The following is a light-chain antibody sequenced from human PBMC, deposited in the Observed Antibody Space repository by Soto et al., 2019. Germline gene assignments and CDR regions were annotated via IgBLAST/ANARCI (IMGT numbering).Light chain of an antibody. V-gene: IGKV3-15*01. Sequence: EVVMTPSPATLSVSPGGRATPSLPASPSVRTNVAWYQHKPGQPPRLLISGASTRATGIAGRFSGSGSGTEFTLTISSLQSEDVAIYYCHQYNNWPPETFGQGTKVDIK. CDR1: PSVRTN. CDR3: HQYNNWPPET. CDR2: GAS. J-gene: IGKJ1*01.